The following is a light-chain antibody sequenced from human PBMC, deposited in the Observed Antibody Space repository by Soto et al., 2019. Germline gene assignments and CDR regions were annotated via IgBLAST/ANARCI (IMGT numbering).Light chain of an antibody. J-gene: IGKJ1*01. CDR1: QSVSSSY. Sequence: IVLTQSPGTLSLSPGERTTLSCRASQSVSSSYLAWYQQKPGQAPRLLIYGASSRATGIPDRFSGSGSGTDFTLTISRLEPEDFAVYYWQQYGSSPETFGQGTKVEIE. V-gene: IGKV3-20*01. CDR3: QQYGSSPET. CDR2: GAS.